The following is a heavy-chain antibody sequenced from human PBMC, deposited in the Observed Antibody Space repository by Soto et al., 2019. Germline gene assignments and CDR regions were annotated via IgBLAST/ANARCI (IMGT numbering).Heavy chain of an antibody. Sequence: TSETLSLTCAVSGYSISSGYYWGWIRQPPGKGLEWIGSIYHSGSTYYNPSLKSRVTISVDTSKNQFSLKLSSVTAADTAVYYCARGSVSLVGATFFDYWGQGTLVTVSS. CDR1: GYSISSGYY. J-gene: IGHJ4*02. CDR2: IYHSGST. D-gene: IGHD1-26*01. V-gene: IGHV4-38-2*01. CDR3: ARGSVSLVGATFFDY.